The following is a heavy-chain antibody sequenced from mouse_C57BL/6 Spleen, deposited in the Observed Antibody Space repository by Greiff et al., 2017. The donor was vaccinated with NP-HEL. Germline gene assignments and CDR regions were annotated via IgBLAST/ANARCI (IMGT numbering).Heavy chain of an antibody. CDR3: AVYYGSFYWYFDV. Sequence: EVQLQESGPGLVKPSQSLSLTCSVTGYSITSGYYWNWIRQFPGNKLEWMGYISYDGSNNYNPSLKNRISITRDTSKNQFFLKLNSVTTEDTATYYCAVYYGSFYWYFDVWGTGTTVTVSS. V-gene: IGHV3-6*01. J-gene: IGHJ1*03. CDR2: ISYDGSN. CDR1: GYSITSGYY. D-gene: IGHD1-1*01.